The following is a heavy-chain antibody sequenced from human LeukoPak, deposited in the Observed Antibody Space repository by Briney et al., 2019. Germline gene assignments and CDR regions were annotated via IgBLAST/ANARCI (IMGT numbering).Heavy chain of an antibody. CDR3: ARVPTYYYGSGSYFATAFGFDP. CDR2: ISGSGGST. D-gene: IGHD3-10*01. J-gene: IGHJ5*02. V-gene: IGHV3-23*01. CDR1: GFTFSSYG. Sequence: GGTLRLSCAASGFTFSSYGMSWVRQAPGKGLEWVSAISGSGGSTYYADSVKGRFTISRDNSKNTLYLQMNSLRAEDTAMYYCARVPTYYYGSGSYFATAFGFDPWGQGTLVTVSS.